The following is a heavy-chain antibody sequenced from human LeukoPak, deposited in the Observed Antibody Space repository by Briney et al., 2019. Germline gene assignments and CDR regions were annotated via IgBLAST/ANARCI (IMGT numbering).Heavy chain of an antibody. CDR3: AKELRYCSSTSCYGPRDY. CDR1: GFTFSSYA. D-gene: IGHD2-2*01. J-gene: IGHJ4*02. CDR2: ISGSGGST. V-gene: IGHV3-23*01. Sequence: GGSLRLSCAASGFTFSSYAMSWVRQAPGKGLEWVSAISGSGGSTYYADSVKGRFTISRDNSKNTLYLQMNSLRAEDTAVYYCAKELRYCSSTSCYGPRDYWGQGTLVTVFS.